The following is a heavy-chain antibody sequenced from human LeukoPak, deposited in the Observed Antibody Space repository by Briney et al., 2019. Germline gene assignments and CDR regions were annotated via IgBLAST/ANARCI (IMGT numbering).Heavy chain of an antibody. D-gene: IGHD5-12*01. CDR2: IIPIFGTA. V-gene: IGHV1-69*13. J-gene: IGHJ6*03. CDR3: ARGGPIVATISYYYYYYMDV. CDR1: GPPFSRSA. Sequence: GASVKASCKAVGPPFSRSAISWVRQAPGQGLEWLGGIIPIFGTAKYAQKFKRRVAITADESTSPAYMELSSLRSEDTAVYYCARGGPIVATISYYYYYYMDVWGKGTTVTISS.